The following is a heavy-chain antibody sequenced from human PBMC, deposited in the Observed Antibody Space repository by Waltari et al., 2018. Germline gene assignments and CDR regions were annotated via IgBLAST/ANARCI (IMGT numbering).Heavy chain of an antibody. CDR2: IYHSGST. CDR3: ARGPKTRLRIYYYMDV. J-gene: IGHJ6*03. V-gene: IGHV4-38-2*01. D-gene: IGHD3-16*01. Sequence: QVQLQESGPGLVKPSETLSLTCAVSGYSISSGYYWGWIRQPPGKGLEWIGSIYHSGSTYYNPSLKSRVTISVDTSKNQFSLKLSSVTAADTAVYYCARGPKTRLRIYYYMDVWGKGTTVTVSS. CDR1: GYSISSGYY.